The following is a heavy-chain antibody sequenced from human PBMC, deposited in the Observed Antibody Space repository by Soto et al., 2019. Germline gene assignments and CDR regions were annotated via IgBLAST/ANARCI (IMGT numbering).Heavy chain of an antibody. CDR3: ARGRANPLLWFGEFDFDY. V-gene: IGHV3-33*01. J-gene: IGHJ4*02. D-gene: IGHD3-10*01. Sequence: GGSLRLSCAASGFTFSSYGMHWVRQAPGKGLEWVAVIWYDGSNKYYADSVKGRFTISRDNSKNTLYLQMNSLRAEDTAVYYCARGRANPLLWFGEFDFDYWGQGTLVTVSS. CDR1: GFTFSSYG. CDR2: IWYDGSNK.